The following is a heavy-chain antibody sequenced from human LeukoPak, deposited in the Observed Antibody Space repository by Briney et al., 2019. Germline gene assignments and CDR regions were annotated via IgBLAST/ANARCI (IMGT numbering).Heavy chain of an antibody. J-gene: IGHJ6*02. V-gene: IGHV3-7*03. CDR2: INHNGNVN. CDR3: ARDLRVRGVIISADYYYYGMDV. CDR1: GFTFSSYW. D-gene: IGHD3-10*01. Sequence: PGGSLRLSCAASGFTFSSYWMNWARQAPGKGLEWVASINHNGNVNYYVDSVKGRFTISRDNAKNSLYLQMSNLRAEDTAVYYCARDLRVRGVIISADYYYYGMDVWGQGTTVTVSS.